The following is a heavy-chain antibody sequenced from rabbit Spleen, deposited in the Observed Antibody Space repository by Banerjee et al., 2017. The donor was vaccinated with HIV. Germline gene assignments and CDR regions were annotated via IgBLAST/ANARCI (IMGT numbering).Heavy chain of an antibody. CDR1: GFTISNDDY. Sequence: QSLEESGGDLVKPGASLTLTCKASGFTISNDDYACWVRQAPGKGLEWIGCIWTGSSGSSYYASWAKGRFTISSDNAQNTVDLQMNSLTAADTATYFCARDMVGVIGWNFYLWGPGTLVTVS. J-gene: IGHJ4*01. CDR2: IWTGSSGSS. D-gene: IGHD6-1*01. CDR3: ARDMVGVIGWNFYL. V-gene: IGHV1S40*01.